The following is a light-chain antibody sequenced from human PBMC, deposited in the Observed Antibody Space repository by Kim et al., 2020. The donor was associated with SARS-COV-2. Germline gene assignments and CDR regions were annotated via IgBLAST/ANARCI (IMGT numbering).Light chain of an antibody. CDR3: QQYGSSPWT. CDR1: QSVSSSY. J-gene: IGKJ1*01. V-gene: IGKV3-20*01. CDR2: GAS. Sequence: SLGARAALSCRASQSVSSSYLAWYQQKPGQAPRLLIYGASSRATGISDRFSGSGSGTDFTLTISRLEPVDFAVYYCQQYGSSPWTFGQGTKVDIK.